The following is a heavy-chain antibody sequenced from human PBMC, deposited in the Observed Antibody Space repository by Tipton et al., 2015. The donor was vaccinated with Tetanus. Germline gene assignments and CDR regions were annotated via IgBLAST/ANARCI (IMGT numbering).Heavy chain of an antibody. CDR2: IKPDGSEK. V-gene: IGHV3-7*03. CDR1: GFTFTTYW. Sequence: SLRLSCAASGFTFTTYWMSWVSQAPGKGPEWVANIKPDGSEKYYVDSVKGRFTISRDNAKNSLHLQMNSLRAEDTAKYYCARDGHTYAMDLWVQGTTVTVSS. J-gene: IGHJ6*02. CDR3: ARDGHTYAMDL.